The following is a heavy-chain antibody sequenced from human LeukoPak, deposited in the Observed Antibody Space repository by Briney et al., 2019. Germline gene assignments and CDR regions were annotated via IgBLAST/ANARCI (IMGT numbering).Heavy chain of an antibody. CDR2: TNHSGST. V-gene: IGHV4-34*01. D-gene: IGHD3-10*01. CDR1: GGSFSGYY. J-gene: IGHJ4*02. CDR3: ARGGRSTMVRGVIIRGYYFDY. Sequence: SETLSLTCAVYGGSFSGYYWSWIRQPPGKGLEWIGETNHSGSTNYNPSLKSRVTISVDTSKNQFSLKLSSVTAADTAVYYCARGGRSTMVRGVIIRGYYFDYWGQGTLVTVSS.